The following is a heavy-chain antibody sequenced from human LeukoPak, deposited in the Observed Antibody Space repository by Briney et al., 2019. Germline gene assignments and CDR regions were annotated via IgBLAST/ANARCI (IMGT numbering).Heavy chain of an antibody. Sequence: SETLSLTCTVSGYSISSGYYWGWIRQPPGKGLEWIGSIYHSGSTYYIPSLKSRVTISLDTSKNQFSLKLSSVTAADTAVYYCARAILSGYPDSWGQGTLVIVFS. J-gene: IGHJ4*02. CDR2: IYHSGST. CDR3: ARAILSGYPDS. V-gene: IGHV4-38-2*02. D-gene: IGHD5-12*01. CDR1: GYSISSGYY.